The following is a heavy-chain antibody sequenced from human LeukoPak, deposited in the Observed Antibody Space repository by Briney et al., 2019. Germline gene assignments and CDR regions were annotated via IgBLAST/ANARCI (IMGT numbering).Heavy chain of an antibody. Sequence: GGSLRLSCAASGFTFSSYAMSWVRQAPGKGLEWVSAISGSGGSTYYADSVKGRFTISRDNAKNSLYLQMNSLRAEDTAVYYCARDDLLNPRRGPGEWLLLRNDAFDIWGQGTMVTVSS. CDR1: GFTFSSYA. J-gene: IGHJ3*02. CDR2: ISGSGGST. D-gene: IGHD3-3*01. CDR3: ARDDLLNPRRGPGEWLLLRNDAFDI. V-gene: IGHV3-23*01.